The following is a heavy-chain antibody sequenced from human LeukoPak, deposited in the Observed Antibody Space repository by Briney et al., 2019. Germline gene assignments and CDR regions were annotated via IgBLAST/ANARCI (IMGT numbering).Heavy chain of an antibody. CDR2: IVPILGTA. D-gene: IGHD6-13*01. CDR3: ARVLHGSSWPYYFDF. V-gene: IGHV1-69*04. CDR1: GGTFSTDA. J-gene: IGHJ4*02. Sequence: SVKVSCKASGGTFSTDAISWVRQAPGQGLEWVGRIVPILGTANYAQNFQGRVTITADRSTTTAYMELSSLRSEDTAVYYCARVLHGSSWPYYFDFWGQGTLVTVSS.